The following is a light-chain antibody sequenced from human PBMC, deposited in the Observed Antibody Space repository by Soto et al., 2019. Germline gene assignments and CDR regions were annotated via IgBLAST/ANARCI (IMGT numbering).Light chain of an antibody. CDR2: DAS. Sequence: EILFTHSPATLSFSPGERTTLSCRASQSVRRDLVWYQQKPGQAPRLLIYDASNRATGIPARFSGSGSGTDFTLTISSLEPEDFAVYYCQQRNNWPTTFGQGTRLEIK. V-gene: IGKV3-11*01. CDR1: QSVRRD. J-gene: IGKJ5*01. CDR3: QQRNNWPTT.